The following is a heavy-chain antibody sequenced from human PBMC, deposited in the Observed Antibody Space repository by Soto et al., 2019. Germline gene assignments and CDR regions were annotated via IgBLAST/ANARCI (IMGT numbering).Heavy chain of an antibody. CDR2: INHSGST. Sequence: PSETLSLTCAVYGGSFSGYYLSWIRQPPGKGLEWIGEINHSGSTNYNPSLKSRVTISVDTSKNQFSLKLSSVTAADTAVYYCARAGATPPLVWGQGTLVTVSS. J-gene: IGHJ4*02. V-gene: IGHV4-34*01. D-gene: IGHD1-26*01. CDR1: GGSFSGYY. CDR3: ARAGATPPLV.